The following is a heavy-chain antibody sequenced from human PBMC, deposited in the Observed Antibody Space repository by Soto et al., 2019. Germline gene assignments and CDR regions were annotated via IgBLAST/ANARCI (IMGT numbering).Heavy chain of an antibody. CDR3: ARGEASMVRGVSNWFDP. V-gene: IGHV4-31*03. Sequence: QVQLQESGPGLVKPSQTLSLTCTVSGGSISSGGYYWSWIRQHPGKGLEWIGYIYYTGNTYYNPSLRSRVTISEDTSKNQFSLKLSSVTAADTAVYYCARGEASMVRGVSNWFDPWVQGTLVTVSS. J-gene: IGHJ5*02. CDR2: IYYTGNT. CDR1: GGSISSGGYY. D-gene: IGHD3-10*01.